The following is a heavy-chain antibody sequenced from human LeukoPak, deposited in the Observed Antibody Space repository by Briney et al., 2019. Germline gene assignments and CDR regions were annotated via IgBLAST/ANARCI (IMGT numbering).Heavy chain of an antibody. D-gene: IGHD2-8*02. CDR2: INPNSGGT. Sequence: ASVKVSCKASGYTFTGYYMHWVRQAPGQGLEWMGWINPNSGGTNYAQKFQGRVTMTRDTSISTAYMKLSRLRSDDTAVYYCARDATPDGVVLDYWGQGALVTVSS. CDR1: GYTFTGYY. V-gene: IGHV1-2*02. J-gene: IGHJ4*02. CDR3: ARDATPDGVVLDY.